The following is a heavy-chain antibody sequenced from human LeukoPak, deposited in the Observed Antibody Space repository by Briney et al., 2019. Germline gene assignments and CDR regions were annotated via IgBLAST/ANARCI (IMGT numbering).Heavy chain of an antibody. CDR3: AKSRAPTAAPSAFHI. Sequence: GGSLRLACIASGFIFRNYGIHWVRQAPGKGLEWVAFIGNGGSQEYYADSVKGRFTISRDNSKNSLYLQMTSLRVEDTAVYFCAKSRAPTAAPSAFHIWGQGTMVTVSS. J-gene: IGHJ3*02. CDR1: GFIFRNYG. CDR2: IGNGGSQE. V-gene: IGHV3-30*02. D-gene: IGHD1-14*01.